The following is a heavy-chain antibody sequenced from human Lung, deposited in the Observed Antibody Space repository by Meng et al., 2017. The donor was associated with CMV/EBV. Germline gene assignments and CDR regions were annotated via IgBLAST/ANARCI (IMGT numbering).Heavy chain of an antibody. J-gene: IGHJ4*02. V-gene: IGHV3-20*04. CDR1: GFTFDGYA. CDR2: IYGSGRSS. D-gene: IGHD5-12*01. Sequence: ESLKISCVASGFTFDGYAMSWVRQAPGKGLEWVSVIYGSGRSSSSADSVKGRFSISRDNAKNSLYLQMDSLRVEDTALYYCARDPMSDIVTPYYFEDWGQGTXVTVSS. CDR3: ARDPMSDIVTPYYFED.